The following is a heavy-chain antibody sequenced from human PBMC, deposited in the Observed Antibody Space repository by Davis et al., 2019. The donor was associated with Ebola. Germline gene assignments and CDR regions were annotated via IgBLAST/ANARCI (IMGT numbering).Heavy chain of an antibody. CDR1: GYSFSTYW. J-gene: IGHJ4*02. V-gene: IGHV5-51*01. CDR3: ARRIAAAGTNYFDY. CDR2: IYPGDSDT. Sequence: GESLKISCKASGYSFSTYWIGWVRQRPGKGLEWMGIIYPGDSDTRYNPSFQGQVTISADKSISTAYLQWRSLKASDSAMYYCARRIAAAGTNYFDYWGQGTLVTVSS. D-gene: IGHD6-13*01.